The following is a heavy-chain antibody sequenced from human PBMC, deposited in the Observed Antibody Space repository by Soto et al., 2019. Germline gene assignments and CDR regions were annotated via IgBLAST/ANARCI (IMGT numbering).Heavy chain of an antibody. CDR1: GGSLSSGF. Sequence: QVQLQESGPGLVKPSETLSLTCSVSGGSLSSGFWGWFRQPPGKGLEWIGFIHYSGSTTYNPSLTCRLTISLDTSKNHFSLRLSSVTAADTALYYCTVGGGWLTDYWGQGTLVTVSS. CDR2: IHYSGST. J-gene: IGHJ4*02. D-gene: IGHD5-12*01. V-gene: IGHV4-59*01. CDR3: TVGGGWLTDY.